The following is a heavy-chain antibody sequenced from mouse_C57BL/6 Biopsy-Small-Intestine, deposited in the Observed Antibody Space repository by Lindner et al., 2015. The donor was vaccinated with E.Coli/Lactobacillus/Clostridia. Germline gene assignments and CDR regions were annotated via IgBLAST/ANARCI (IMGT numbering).Heavy chain of an antibody. CDR1: GYAFTNYL. V-gene: IGHV1-54*01. Sequence: VQLQESGAELVRPGTSVKVSCKASGYAFTNYLIEWVKQRPGQGLEWIGVINPGSGGTNYNEEFKGKATLTADKSSSTAYMQLSSLTSEDSAVYFCASKGRFAYWGQGTLVTVSA. CDR3: ASKGRFAY. CDR2: INPGSGGT. J-gene: IGHJ3*01.